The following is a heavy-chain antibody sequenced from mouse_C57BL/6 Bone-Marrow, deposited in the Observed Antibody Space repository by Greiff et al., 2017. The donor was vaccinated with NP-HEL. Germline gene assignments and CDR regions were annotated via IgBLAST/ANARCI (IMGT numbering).Heavy chain of an antibody. CDR1: GYTFTSYW. CDR2: IYPGNSDP. Sequence: VHVKQSGTVLARPGASVKMSCKTSGYTFTSYWMHWVKQRPGQGLEWIGAIYPGNSDPSYNQKFQGKAKLTAVTSASTAYMELSSLTNEDSAVYYCSLITTVVARGNYWGQGTTLTVSS. D-gene: IGHD1-1*01. V-gene: IGHV1-5*01. CDR3: SLITTVVARGNY. J-gene: IGHJ2*01.